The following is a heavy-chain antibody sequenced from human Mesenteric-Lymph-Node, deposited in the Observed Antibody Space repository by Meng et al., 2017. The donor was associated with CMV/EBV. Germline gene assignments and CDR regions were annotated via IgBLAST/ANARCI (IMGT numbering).Heavy chain of an antibody. CDR2: IYAGGSST. D-gene: IGHD6-6*01. CDR3: AKLDEYSSLLGGDY. V-gene: IGHV3-23*03. Sequence: GESLKISCAASGFTLSNYVMNWVRQAPGKGLEWVSLIYAGGSSTYYADSVRGRFTMSRDNSKNTLYLQMNSLRVEDTAIYYCAKLDEYSSLLGGDYWGQGTLVTVSS. CDR1: GFTLSNYV. J-gene: IGHJ4*02.